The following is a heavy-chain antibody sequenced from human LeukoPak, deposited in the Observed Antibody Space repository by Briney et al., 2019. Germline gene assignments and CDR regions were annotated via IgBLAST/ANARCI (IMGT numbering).Heavy chain of an antibody. CDR3: ARLKITMVREGGWFDP. CDR2: IYYSGST. D-gene: IGHD3-10*01. Sequence: PSETLSLTCTVSGGSISSYYWSWIRQPPGKGLEWIGYIYYSGSTNYNPSLKSRVTISVDTSKNQFSLKLSSVTAADTAVYYCARLKITMVREGGWFDPWGQGTLVTVSS. V-gene: IGHV4-59*08. J-gene: IGHJ5*02. CDR1: GGSISSYY.